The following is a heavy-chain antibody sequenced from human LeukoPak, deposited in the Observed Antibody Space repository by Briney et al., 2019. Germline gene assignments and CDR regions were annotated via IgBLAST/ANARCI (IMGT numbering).Heavy chain of an antibody. CDR1: GDTFSSYA. J-gene: IGHJ4*02. CDR3: ARDNDSSGYYFLNY. D-gene: IGHD3-22*01. V-gene: IGHV1-69*05. Sequence: SVKVSCKASGDTFSSYAISWVRQAPGQGLEWMGRIIPIFGTANYAQKFQGRVTITTDESTSTAYMELSSLRSEDTAVYYCARDNDSSGYYFLNYWGQGTLVTVSS. CDR2: IIPIFGTA.